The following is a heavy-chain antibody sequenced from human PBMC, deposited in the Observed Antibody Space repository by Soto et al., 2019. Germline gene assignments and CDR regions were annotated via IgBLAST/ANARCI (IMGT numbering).Heavy chain of an antibody. Sequence: SVRVSCKASGGTFSSYAISWVRQAPGQGLEWMGGIIPIFGTANYAQKFQGRVTITADESTSTAYMELSSLRSEDTAVYYCARTGTYYYGSGSYHTFDYWGQGTLVTVAS. D-gene: IGHD3-10*01. J-gene: IGHJ4*02. CDR3: ARTGTYYYGSGSYHTFDY. V-gene: IGHV1-69*13. CDR2: IIPIFGTA. CDR1: GGTFSSYA.